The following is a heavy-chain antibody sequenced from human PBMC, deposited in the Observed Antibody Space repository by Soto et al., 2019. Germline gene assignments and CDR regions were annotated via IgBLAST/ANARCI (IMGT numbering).Heavy chain of an antibody. CDR1: GFTFSSYA. Sequence: EVQVLESGGGLVQPGGSLRLSCAASGFTFSSYAMSWVRQAPGKGLEWVSSISGSGSNTYYSESVKGRFTMSRDNSKKTLDLQMNSLSPEDTATYYCAKAPKNNYYYGMDV. V-gene: IGHV3-23*01. CDR2: ISGSGSNT. J-gene: IGHJ6*01. CDR3: AKAPKNNYYYGMDV.